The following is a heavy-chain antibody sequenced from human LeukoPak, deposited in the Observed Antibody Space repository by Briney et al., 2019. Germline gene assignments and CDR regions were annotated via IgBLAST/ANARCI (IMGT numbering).Heavy chain of an antibody. CDR2: INPDGSTI. J-gene: IGHJ3*01. CDR3: TRGLSGTHNAFDL. CDR1: GFSFGNYF. V-gene: IGHV3-74*01. Sequence: PGGSLRLSCAASGFSFGNYFMHWVRQAPGKGLIWVSRINPDGSTIYYADSVKGRFTISRDNVGSSLYLEMSSLSVEDTALYYCTRGLSGTHNAFDLWGQGTLVTVSS. D-gene: IGHD1-26*01.